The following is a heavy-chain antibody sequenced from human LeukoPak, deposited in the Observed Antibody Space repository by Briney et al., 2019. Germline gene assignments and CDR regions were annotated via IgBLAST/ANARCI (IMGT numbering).Heavy chain of an antibody. CDR1: GFTFSSYG. CDR3: ARDGSGSGYYGFN. CDR2: ISYDGSNK. J-gene: IGHJ4*02. Sequence: PGGSLRLSCAASGFTFSSYGMHWVRQAPGKGLEWVAVISYDGSNKYYADSVKGRFTISRDNSKNTLYLQMNSLRAEDTAVYYCARDGSGSGYYGFNWGQGTLVTVSS. V-gene: IGHV3-30*03. D-gene: IGHD3-22*01.